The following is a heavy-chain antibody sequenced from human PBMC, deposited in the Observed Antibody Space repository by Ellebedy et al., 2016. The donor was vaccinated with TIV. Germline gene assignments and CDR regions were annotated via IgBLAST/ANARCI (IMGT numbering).Heavy chain of an antibody. J-gene: IGHJ6*02. D-gene: IGHD3-3*01. CDR2: VIPILGIT. CDR1: GGTFSSYG. CDR3: ARGSQGSGYYGMDV. Sequence: ASVKVSCKASGGTFSSYGINWVRQAPGQGLEWMGRVIPILGITNYAQKFQGRVTITADTSTSTDYMALSSLRSEDTAVYYCARGSQGSGYYGMDVWGQGTTVTVSS. V-gene: IGHV1-69*04.